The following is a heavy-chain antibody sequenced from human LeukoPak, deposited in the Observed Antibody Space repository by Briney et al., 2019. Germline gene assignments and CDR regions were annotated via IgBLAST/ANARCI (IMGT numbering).Heavy chain of an antibody. V-gene: IGHV4-59*01. CDR2: IYYSGST. Sequence: SETLSLTCTVSGGSISSYYWSWIRQPPGKGLEWIGYIYYSGSTNYNPSLKSRVTISVDTSKNQFSLKLSSVTDADTAVYYCAREPRGYSGYAYYYYGMDVWGQGTTVTVSS. CDR1: GGSISSYY. CDR3: AREPRGYSGYAYYYYGMDV. J-gene: IGHJ6*02. D-gene: IGHD5-12*01.